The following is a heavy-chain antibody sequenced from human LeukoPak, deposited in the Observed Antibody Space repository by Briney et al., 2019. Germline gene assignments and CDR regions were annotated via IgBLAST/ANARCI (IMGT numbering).Heavy chain of an antibody. CDR2: ISAYNGNT. D-gene: IGHD1-1*01. Sequence: ASVKVSCKASGYTFSTYATTWVRQAPGRGLEWMGWISAYNGNTNYAWSLQARLTMTTDTSTSTAYLELRSLRSDDTAVYYCARLSGRGYDAFDIWGQGTMVTVSS. J-gene: IGHJ3*02. V-gene: IGHV1-18*01. CDR1: GYTFSTYA. CDR3: ARLSGRGYDAFDI.